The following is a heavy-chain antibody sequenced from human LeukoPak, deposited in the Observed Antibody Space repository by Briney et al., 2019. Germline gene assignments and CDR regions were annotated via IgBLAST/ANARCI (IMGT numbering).Heavy chain of an antibody. Sequence: PRGTLRLSCAASGFTFSNAWMSSVRQAPGQGLEWFGRIKSKTDGGTTDYAAPVKGRFTISRDDSKNTLYLQMNSLKTEDTAVYYCTTFLIVVVPHWGQGTLVTVSS. D-gene: IGHD3-22*01. CDR3: TTFLIVVVPH. J-gene: IGHJ4*02. CDR1: GFTFSNAW. V-gene: IGHV3-15*01. CDR2: IKSKTDGGTT.